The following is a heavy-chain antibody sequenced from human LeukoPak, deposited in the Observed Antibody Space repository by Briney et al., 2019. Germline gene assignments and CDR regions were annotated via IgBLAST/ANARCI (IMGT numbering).Heavy chain of an antibody. CDR1: GFTFSSYE. D-gene: IGHD6-13*01. CDR2: ISSSGSTI. V-gene: IGHV3-48*03. Sequence: GGSLRLSCAASGFTFSSYEMNWVRQAPGKGLEWVSYISSSGSTIYYADSVKGRFTISRDNAKNSLYLQMNSLRAEDTAVYYCARVSRIAYSSSWSLDFWGQGTLVTVSS. J-gene: IGHJ4*02. CDR3: ARVSRIAYSSSWSLDF.